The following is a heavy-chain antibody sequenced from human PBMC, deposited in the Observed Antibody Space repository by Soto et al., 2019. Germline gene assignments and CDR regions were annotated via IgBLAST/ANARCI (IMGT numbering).Heavy chain of an antibody. V-gene: IGHV1-69*13. CDR1: GGTFSSYA. J-gene: IGHJ6*02. CDR3: ARGYCISTSKTHYYYYGMDV. Sequence: SVKVSCKASGGTFSSYAISWVRQAPGQGLGWMGGIIPIFGTANYAQKFQGRVTITADESTSTAYMELSSLRSEDTAVYYCARGYCISTSKTHYYYYGMDVWGQGTTVTVSS. D-gene: IGHD2-2*01. CDR2: IIPIFGTA.